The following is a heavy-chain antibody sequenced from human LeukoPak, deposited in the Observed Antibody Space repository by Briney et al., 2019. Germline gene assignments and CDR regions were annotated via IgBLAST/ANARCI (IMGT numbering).Heavy chain of an antibody. CDR2: IYYSGST. D-gene: IGHD3-3*01. V-gene: IGHV4-59*01. J-gene: IGHJ3*02. CDR3: ARVFGVIDAFDI. Sequence: SETLSLTCTVSGGSISSYYWSWIRQPPGKGPEWIGYIYYSGSTNYNPSLKSRVTISVDTSKNQFSLKLSSVTAADTAVYYCARVFGVIDAFDIWGQGTMVTVSS. CDR1: GGSISSYY.